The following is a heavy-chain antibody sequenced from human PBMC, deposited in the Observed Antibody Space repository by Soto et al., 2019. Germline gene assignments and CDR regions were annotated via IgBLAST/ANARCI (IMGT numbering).Heavy chain of an antibody. D-gene: IGHD6-25*01. CDR1: GFTFSNYW. Sequence: EVQLVESGGGLVQPGGSLRLSCEASGFTFSNYWMSWVRQAPGKGLEWVANINQDGSEKYFVGSVNGRFTISRDNAKNSLFLQVNSLRAEDTAVYYCAREKRANGYFDYWGQGTLDTVSS. J-gene: IGHJ4*02. CDR2: INQDGSEK. CDR3: AREKRANGYFDY. V-gene: IGHV3-7*01.